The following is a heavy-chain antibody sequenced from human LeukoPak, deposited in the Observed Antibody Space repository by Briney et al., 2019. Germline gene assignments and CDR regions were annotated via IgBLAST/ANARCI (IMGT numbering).Heavy chain of an antibody. D-gene: IGHD2-15*01. CDR1: GCTFSSYA. Sequence: GSLRLSCAASGCTFSSYAMIWVRQAPGKGLEGVSAISGSGGSTYYADSVKGRFTISRDNSKNTLYLQMNSLRAEDTAVYDCAKGDRYCSGGSCYSGDAFDIWGQGTMVTVSS. CDR2: ISGSGGST. J-gene: IGHJ3*02. V-gene: IGHV3-23*01. CDR3: AKGDRYCSGGSCYSGDAFDI.